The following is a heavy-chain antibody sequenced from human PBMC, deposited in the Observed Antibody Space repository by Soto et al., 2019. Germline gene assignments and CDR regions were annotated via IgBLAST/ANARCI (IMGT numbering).Heavy chain of an antibody. CDR3: AGRLVVEAARNSTHPPNSLVP. J-gene: IGHJ5*02. D-gene: IGHD2-15*01. Sequence: TLSLTCTVSGGSISSYYWSWIRQPPGKGLECIGNIYYSGSTNYNPSLKSRVTISVDTSKNQFSLKLSSVTAADTAVYYCAGRLVVEAARNSTHPPNSLVPWGQGXLVTVYS. CDR1: GGSISSYY. V-gene: IGHV4-59*01. CDR2: IYYSGST.